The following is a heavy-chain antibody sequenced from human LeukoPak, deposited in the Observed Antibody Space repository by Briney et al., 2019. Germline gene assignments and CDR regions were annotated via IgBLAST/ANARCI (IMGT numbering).Heavy chain of an antibody. CDR2: INPNSGGT. D-gene: IGHD3-10*01. CDR1: GYTFTGYY. J-gene: IGHJ4*02. CDR3: ARGIEYYYGSGSYPPSGY. Sequence: ASVKVSCKASGYTFTGYYMHWVRQAPGQGLEWMGWINPNSGGTNYAQKFQGRVTMTRDTSISTAYMELSRLRSDGTAVYYCARGIEYYYGSGSYPPSGYWGQGTLVTVSS. V-gene: IGHV1-2*02.